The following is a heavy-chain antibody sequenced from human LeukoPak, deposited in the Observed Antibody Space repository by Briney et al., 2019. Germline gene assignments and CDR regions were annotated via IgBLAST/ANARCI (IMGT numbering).Heavy chain of an antibody. V-gene: IGHV4-31*03. Sequence: PSQTLSLTCTVSGGSISSGGYYWSWIRQHPGKGLEWIGYIYYSGSTYYNPSLKSRVTISVDTSKNQFSLKLGSVTAADTAVYYCARDLCSIAVADDPCYAFDIWGQGTMVTVSS. D-gene: IGHD6-19*01. CDR1: GGSISSGGYY. CDR3: ARDLCSIAVADDPCYAFDI. CDR2: IYYSGST. J-gene: IGHJ3*02.